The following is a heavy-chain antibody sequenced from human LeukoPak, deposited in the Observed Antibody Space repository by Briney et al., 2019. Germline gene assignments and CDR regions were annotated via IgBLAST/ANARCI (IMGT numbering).Heavy chain of an antibody. Sequence: GGSLRRSCAASGFTFDDYAMHWVRQAPGKGLDWVSLISGDGGVTYYVDSVKGRFTISRDNSRNSLYLQMNSLRTEDTALYYCAKDIRAVAGRYDYWGQGALVTVSS. CDR1: GFTFDDYA. CDR2: ISGDGGVT. D-gene: IGHD6-19*01. CDR3: AKDIRAVAGRYDY. V-gene: IGHV3-43*02. J-gene: IGHJ4*02.